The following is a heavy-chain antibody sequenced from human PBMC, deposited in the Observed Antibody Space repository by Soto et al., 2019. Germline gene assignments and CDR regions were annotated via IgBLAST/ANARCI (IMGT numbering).Heavy chain of an antibody. D-gene: IGHD1-26*01. J-gene: IGHJ6*02. CDR2: INPNSGGT. V-gene: IGHV1-2*02. CDR3: ARERSAAVGARIYGMDV. Sequence: GASVKVSCKASGYTFTGYYMRWVRQAPGQGLEWMGWINPNSGGTNYAQKFQGRVTMTRDTSISTAYMELSRLRSDDTAVYYCARERSAAVGARIYGMDVWGQGTTVTVSS. CDR1: GYTFTGYY.